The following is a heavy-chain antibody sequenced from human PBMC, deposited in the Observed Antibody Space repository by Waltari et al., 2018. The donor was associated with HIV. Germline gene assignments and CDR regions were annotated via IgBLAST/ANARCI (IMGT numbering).Heavy chain of an antibody. D-gene: IGHD3-10*01. CDR2: IRSKAYGGTT. V-gene: IGHV3-49*03. Sequence: EVQLVESGGGLVQPGRSLRLSCTASGFTFGDYAMSWFRQAPGKGLEWVGFIRSKAYGGTTGYAASVKGRFTISRDDSKSIAYLQMNSLKTEDTAVYYCTRVGDYYGSGSYYTDDAFDIWGQGTMVTVSS. CDR3: TRVGDYYGSGSYYTDDAFDI. J-gene: IGHJ3*02. CDR1: GFTFGDYA.